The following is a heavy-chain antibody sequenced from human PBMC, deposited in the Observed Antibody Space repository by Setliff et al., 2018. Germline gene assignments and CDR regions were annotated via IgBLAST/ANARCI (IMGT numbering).Heavy chain of an antibody. CDR3: RFWSGYYKNDY. V-gene: IGHV4-39*07. CDR1: GGSISSRSYY. J-gene: IGHJ4*02. CDR2: IYHSGSS. Sequence: SETLSLTCTVSGGSISSRSYYWGWIRQPPGKGLEWIGSIYHSGSSYYNSSLRSRVTISVDTSKRQFSLKLSSVTAADMAVYYCRFWSGYYKNDYWAQGTVVTVSS. D-gene: IGHD3-3*01.